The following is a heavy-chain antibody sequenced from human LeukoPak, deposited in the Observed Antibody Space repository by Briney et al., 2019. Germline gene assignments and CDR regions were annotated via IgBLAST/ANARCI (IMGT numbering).Heavy chain of an antibody. Sequence: SGGSLRLSCAASGFIFNDYFMGWIRQTPGKGLEWVSYITNNGRKTYYADSMKGRFTISRDNAKNSLYLQMNSLRAEDTAVYYCARGVAYYDILTGYTASDYWGQGTLVTVSS. D-gene: IGHD3-9*01. CDR2: ITNNGRKT. J-gene: IGHJ4*02. V-gene: IGHV3-11*04. CDR3: ARGVAYYDILTGYTASDY. CDR1: GFIFNDYF.